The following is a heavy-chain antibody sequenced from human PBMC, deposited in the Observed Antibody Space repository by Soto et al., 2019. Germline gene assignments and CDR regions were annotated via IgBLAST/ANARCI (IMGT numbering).Heavy chain of an antibody. V-gene: IGHV4-34*01. J-gene: IGHJ6*03. CDR2: INHSGST. Sequence: PSETLSLTCAVYGGSFSGYYWSWIRQPPGKGLEWIGEINHSGSTNYNPSLKSRVTISVDTSKNQFSLKLSSVTAADTAVYYCARVLRSITIFGVVTQYYYYYYMDVWGKGTTVTVSS. D-gene: IGHD3-3*01. CDR1: GGSFSGYY. CDR3: ARVLRSITIFGVVTQYYYYYYMDV.